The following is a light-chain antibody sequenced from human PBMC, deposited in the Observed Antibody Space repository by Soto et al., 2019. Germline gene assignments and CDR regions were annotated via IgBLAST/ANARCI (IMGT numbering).Light chain of an antibody. J-gene: IGKJ1*01. V-gene: IGKV3-15*01. CDR1: QSIYSN. CDR2: RAS. CDR3: QQYNTWPQT. Sequence: ILMTHCPSSMSLAPGERATVCCGASQSIYSNIAWYQHRPVQAPRLLIYRASTRATDIPPSFTGSGSGTEFTLTISSLQPEDIAVYYCQQYNTWPQTFGQGTKVDIK.